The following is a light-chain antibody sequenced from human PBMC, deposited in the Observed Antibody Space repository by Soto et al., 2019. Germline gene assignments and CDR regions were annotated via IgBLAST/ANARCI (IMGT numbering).Light chain of an antibody. CDR3: QQYGDSPAYT. J-gene: IGKJ2*01. Sequence: EIILTQSPGTLSVSPGERATLSCRGSQSINREFLAWYQQKPGQAPRLLMFQTSSRASGVPDRFSGSGSGTDFTLTITGLEPEDSAVYYWQQYGDSPAYTFGQGTKLEI. CDR2: QTS. CDR1: QSINREF. V-gene: IGKV3-20*01.